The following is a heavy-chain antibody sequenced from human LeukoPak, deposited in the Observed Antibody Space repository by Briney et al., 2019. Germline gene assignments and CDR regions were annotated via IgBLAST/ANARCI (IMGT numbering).Heavy chain of an antibody. Sequence: GGSLRLSCAASGFTFSNYAMSWVRQAPGKGLEWVSAISGSGGSTYYADSVKGRSTISRDNSKTTLYLQMDSRRAEDTAVYYCAKRYYYDSGGYQGYFDYWGQGTLVTVSS. J-gene: IGHJ4*02. CDR2: ISGSGGST. D-gene: IGHD3-22*01. CDR3: AKRYYYDSGGYQGYFDY. V-gene: IGHV3-23*01. CDR1: GFTFSNYA.